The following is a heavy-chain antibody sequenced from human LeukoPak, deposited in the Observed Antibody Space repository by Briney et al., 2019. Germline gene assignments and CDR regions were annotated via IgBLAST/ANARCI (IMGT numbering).Heavy chain of an antibody. J-gene: IGHJ4*02. CDR3: ARNTQLERSSEFDY. D-gene: IGHD1-1*01. V-gene: IGHV7-4-1*02. CDR2: INTNTGNP. Sequence: GASVKVSCKASGGTFSSYAISWVRQAPGQGLEWMGWINTNTGNPTYAQGFTGRFVFSLDTSVSTAYLQISSLKAEDTAVYYCARNTQLERSSEFDYWGQGTLVTVSS. CDR1: GGTFSSYA.